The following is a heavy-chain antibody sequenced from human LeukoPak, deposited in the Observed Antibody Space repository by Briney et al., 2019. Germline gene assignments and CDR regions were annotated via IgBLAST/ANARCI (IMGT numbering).Heavy chain of an antibody. Sequence: EASVKVSCKASGYTFTSYDINWVRQATGQGLEWMGWMNPNSGNTGYAQKFQGRVTITRNTSISTAYMELSSLRSEDTAVYYCARDRGRYSGSPFDYWGQGTLVTVSS. J-gene: IGHJ4*02. D-gene: IGHD1-26*01. CDR2: MNPNSGNT. CDR1: GYTFTSYD. CDR3: ARDRGRYSGSPFDY. V-gene: IGHV1-8*03.